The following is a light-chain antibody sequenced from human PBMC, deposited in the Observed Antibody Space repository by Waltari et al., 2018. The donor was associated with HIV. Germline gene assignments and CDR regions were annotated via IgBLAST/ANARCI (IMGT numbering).Light chain of an antibody. V-gene: IGLV2-11*01. CDR1: SSDIGYFDY. CDR2: EVN. CDR3: CSYAGAYTYV. J-gene: IGLJ1*01. Sequence: QSALPQPRSVSGSPGQAVTISCTGTSSDIGYFDYVPWYQQYPGKAPPVIIYEVNQRPSGVPDRFTGSKSGITASLTISGLQGEDEADYYCCSYAGAYTYVFGTGTKVNVL.